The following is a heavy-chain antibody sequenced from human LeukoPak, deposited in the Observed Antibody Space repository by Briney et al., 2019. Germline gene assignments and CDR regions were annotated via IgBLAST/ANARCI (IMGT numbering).Heavy chain of an antibody. CDR2: IYYSGST. CDR3: ARVSSSSWYGGLNPYYYYYMDV. CDR1: GGSISSSSYY. J-gene: IGHJ6*03. V-gene: IGHV4-39*07. Sequence: PSETLSLTCTVSGGSISSSSYYWGWIRQPPGKGLEWIGSIYYSGSTYYNPSLKSRVTISVDTSKNQFSLKLSSVTAADTAVYYCARVSSSSWYGGLNPYYYYYMDVWGKGTTVTVSS. D-gene: IGHD6-13*01.